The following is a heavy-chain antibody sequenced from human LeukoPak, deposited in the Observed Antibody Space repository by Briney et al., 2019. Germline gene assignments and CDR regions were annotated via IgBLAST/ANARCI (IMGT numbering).Heavy chain of an antibody. CDR3: ARDLSAPPHLVTYYYYMDV. CDR2: ISGGSNTI. Sequence: GGSLRLSCVASGFSFSSYSMNWVRQAPGKGLEWVSYISGGSNTIDYADSVKGRFTISRDNAKSSLYLQMNSLRAEDTAVYYCARDLSAPPHLVTYYYYMDVWGKGATVTVSS. D-gene: IGHD6-13*01. CDR1: GFSFSSYS. J-gene: IGHJ6*03. V-gene: IGHV3-48*01.